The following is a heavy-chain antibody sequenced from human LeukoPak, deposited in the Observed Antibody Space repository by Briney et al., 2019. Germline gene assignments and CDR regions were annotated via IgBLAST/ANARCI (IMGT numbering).Heavy chain of an antibody. CDR3: TTGYYYDSSGSSLVDY. D-gene: IGHD3-22*01. J-gene: IGHJ4*02. Sequence: PGGSLRLSCAASGFTFSNAWMSWVRQAPGKGLEWVGRIKGKTDGGTTDYAAPVKGRFTISRDDSKNTLYLQMNSLKTEDTAVYYCTTGYYYDSSGSSLVDYWGQGTLVTVSS. CDR2: IKGKTDGGTT. V-gene: IGHV3-15*01. CDR1: GFTFSNAW.